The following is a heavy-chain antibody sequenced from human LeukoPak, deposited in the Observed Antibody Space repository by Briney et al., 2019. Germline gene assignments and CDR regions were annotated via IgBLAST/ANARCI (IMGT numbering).Heavy chain of an antibody. V-gene: IGHV1-3*01. J-gene: IGHJ5*02. CDR1: GYTFTSYV. CDR2: INAGNGNT. D-gene: IGHD2-2*01. Sequence: GASVKVSCKASGYTFTSYVMHWVRQAPGQRLEWMGWINAGNGNTKYSQKFQGRVTITRDTSASTAYMELSSLRSEDTAVYYCARDRLGYCSSTSCQYWFDPWGQGTLVTVSS. CDR3: ARDRLGYCSSTSCQYWFDP.